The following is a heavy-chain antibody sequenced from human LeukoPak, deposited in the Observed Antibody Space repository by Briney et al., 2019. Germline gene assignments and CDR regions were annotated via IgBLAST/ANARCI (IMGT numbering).Heavy chain of an antibody. Sequence: PGGSLRLSCAASGFTFSSYTLTWVRQAPGKGLEWVSSISDTSSKMFYADSVKGRFTISRDNSKEALYLEMTGLRGEDTAMYFCARNIGGGSSWWGGWFDPWGQGTLVTVSS. CDR3: ARNIGGGSSWWGGWFDP. CDR2: ISDTSSKM. CDR1: GFTFSSYT. V-gene: IGHV3-21*01. D-gene: IGHD2-15*01. J-gene: IGHJ5*02.